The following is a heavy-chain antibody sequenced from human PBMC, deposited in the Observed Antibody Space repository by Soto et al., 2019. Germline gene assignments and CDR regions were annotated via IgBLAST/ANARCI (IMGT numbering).Heavy chain of an antibody. J-gene: IGHJ6*03. Sequence: PSETLSLTCTVSGGSISSYYWSWIRQPPGKGLEWIGYIYYSGSTNYNPSLKSRVTISVDTSKNQFSLKLSSVTAADTAVYYCARGRYFDWLRPSPNYYYYYYMDVWGKGTTVTVSS. D-gene: IGHD3-9*01. CDR3: ARGRYFDWLRPSPNYYYYYYMDV. CDR1: GGSISSYY. CDR2: IYYSGST. V-gene: IGHV4-59*08.